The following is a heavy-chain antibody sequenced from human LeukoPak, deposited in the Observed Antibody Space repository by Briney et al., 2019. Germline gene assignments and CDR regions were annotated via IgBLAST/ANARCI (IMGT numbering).Heavy chain of an antibody. D-gene: IGHD6-13*01. Sequence: SVKVSCKASGGTSSSYAISWVRQAPGQGLEWMGRIIPILGIANYAQKFQGRVTITADKSTSTAYMELSSLRSEDTAVYYCARDQGYSSSWYVGYWGQGTLVTVSS. CDR3: ARDQGYSSSWYVGY. CDR1: GGTSSSYA. V-gene: IGHV1-69*04. CDR2: IIPILGIA. J-gene: IGHJ4*02.